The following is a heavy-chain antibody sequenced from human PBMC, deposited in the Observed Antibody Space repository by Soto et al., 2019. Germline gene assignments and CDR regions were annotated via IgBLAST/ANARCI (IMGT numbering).Heavy chain of an antibody. CDR1: GDSINSDDYY. CDR2: IYYSGST. Sequence: SETLSLTCTVSGDSINSDDYYWSWIRQPPGKGLEWIGNIYYSGSTHYNPSLKSRVTISIDTSKNQFSLKLTSVTAPDTAVYYCARVDSSGHYPNLFDPWGQGSLVTVSS. V-gene: IGHV4-30-4*01. J-gene: IGHJ5*02. CDR3: ARVDSSGHYPNLFDP. D-gene: IGHD3-22*01.